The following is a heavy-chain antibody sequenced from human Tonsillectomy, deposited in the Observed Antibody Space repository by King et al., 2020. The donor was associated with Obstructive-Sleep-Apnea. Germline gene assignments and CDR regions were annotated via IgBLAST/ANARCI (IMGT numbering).Heavy chain of an antibody. CDR2: TSNDGSNK. D-gene: IGHD1-1*01. V-gene: IGHV3-30*04. J-gene: IGHJ6*02. CDR1: GFTFSSFA. Sequence: VQLVESGGGVVQPGRSLRLSCAASGFTFSSFAMHWVRQAPGKGLEWVAVTSNDGSNKYYADSVKGRFTISRDNAKNTLFLQMNSLRAEDAAVYYCASALNRHDMFNGMDVWGQGTTVTVSS. CDR3: ASALNRHDMFNGMDV.